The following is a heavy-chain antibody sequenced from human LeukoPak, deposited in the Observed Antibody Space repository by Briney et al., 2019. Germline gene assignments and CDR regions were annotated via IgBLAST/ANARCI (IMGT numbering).Heavy chain of an antibody. J-gene: IGHJ4*02. CDR3: AKALGSSEYSFDY. V-gene: IGHV3-23*01. CDR1: GFTFSSYW. CDR2: VRGNGGAT. D-gene: IGHD6-13*01. Sequence: GGSLRLSCAASGFTFSSYWMSWVRQAPGKGLEWVSVVRGNGGATYYADSVEGRFIVSGDYSKNTLYLQMNSLRAEDTALYYCAKALGSSEYSFDYWGQGTLVTVSS.